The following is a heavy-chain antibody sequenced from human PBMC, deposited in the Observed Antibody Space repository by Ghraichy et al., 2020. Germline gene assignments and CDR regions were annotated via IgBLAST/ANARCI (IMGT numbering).Heavy chain of an antibody. CDR2: IYTSGST. Sequence: SETLSLTCTVSGGSISSYYWSWIRQPPGKGLEWIGYIYTSGSTNYNPSLKSRVTISVDTSKNQFSLKLSSVTAADTAVYYCARHPPSPFRDFWSGYLLPYYFDYWGQGTLVTVSS. D-gene: IGHD3-3*01. V-gene: IGHV4-4*09. J-gene: IGHJ4*02. CDR1: GGSISSYY. CDR3: ARHPPSPFRDFWSGYLLPYYFDY.